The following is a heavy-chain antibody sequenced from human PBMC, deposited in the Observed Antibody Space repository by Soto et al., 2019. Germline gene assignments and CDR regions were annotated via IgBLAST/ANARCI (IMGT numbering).Heavy chain of an antibody. D-gene: IGHD4-4*01. Sequence: SETLSLTCTVSGGSISSYYWSWIRQPPGKGLEWIGYIYYSGSTNYNPSLKSRVTISVDTSKNQFSLKLSSVTAADTAVYYCARHRRLHGSDYWGQGTLVTVS. CDR3: ARHRRLHGSDY. CDR1: GGSISSYY. J-gene: IGHJ4*02. CDR2: IYYSGST. V-gene: IGHV4-59*08.